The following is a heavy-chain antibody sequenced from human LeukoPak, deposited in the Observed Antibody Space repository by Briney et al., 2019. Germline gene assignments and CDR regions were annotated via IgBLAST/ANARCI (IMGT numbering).Heavy chain of an antibody. V-gene: IGHV1-46*01. Sequence: ASVEVSCKASGYTFTSYYMHWVRQAPGQGLEWMGIINPSGGSTSYARKFQGRVTMTRDTSTSTVYMELSSLRSEDTAVYYCARDEGSGTARYYFDYWGQGTLVTVSS. CDR1: GYTFTSYY. CDR2: INPSGGST. J-gene: IGHJ4*02. D-gene: IGHD5-18*01. CDR3: ARDEGSGTARYYFDY.